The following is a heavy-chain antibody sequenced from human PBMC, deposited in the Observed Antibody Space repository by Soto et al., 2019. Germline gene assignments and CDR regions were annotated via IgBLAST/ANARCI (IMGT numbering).Heavy chain of an antibody. CDR2: ISAYNGNT. D-gene: IGHD2-2*01. CDR3: ARLPQGSCSSTSWTPSYWYFDL. J-gene: IGHJ2*01. CDR1: GYTFPSYG. Sequence: QVQLVQSGAEVKQPGASVKVSCKASGYTFPSYGLSWGRQAPGQGLEWMVWISAYNGNTNYAQKLQGRVTMTTDTSTSKAYMELRSLRSDDTAVYYCARLPQGSCSSTSWTPSYWYFDLWGRGTLVTVSS. V-gene: IGHV1-18*01.